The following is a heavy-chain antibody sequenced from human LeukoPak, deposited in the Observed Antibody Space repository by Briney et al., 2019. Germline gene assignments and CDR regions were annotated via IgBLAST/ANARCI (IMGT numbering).Heavy chain of an antibody. CDR1: GFTFGDYA. D-gene: IGHD1-26*01. CDR3: TKEGATGGFDY. CDR2: IRSKAYGGTT. J-gene: IGHJ4*02. V-gene: IGHV3-49*04. Sequence: GGSLRLSCTASGFTFGDYAMSWVRQAPGKGLEWVGFIRSKAYGGTTEYAASVKGRFTISRDDSKSIAYLQMNSLKTEDTAVYYCTKEGATGGFDYWGQGTLVTVSS.